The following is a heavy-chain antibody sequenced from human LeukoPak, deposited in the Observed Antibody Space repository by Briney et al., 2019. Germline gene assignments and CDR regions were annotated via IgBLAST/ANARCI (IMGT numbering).Heavy chain of an antibody. CDR2: IKQDGSDK. CDR3: ARYNSAWKTDDY. D-gene: IGHD6-19*01. Sequence: GGSLRLSCAASGFTFNSYWMTWVRQAPGKGLEWEADIKQDGSDKYYAGSVKGRFTISRDNAKNSLYLQMNSLRAEDTAVYFCARYNSAWKTDDYWGQGTLVTVSS. V-gene: IGHV3-7*03. J-gene: IGHJ4*02. CDR1: GFTFNSYW.